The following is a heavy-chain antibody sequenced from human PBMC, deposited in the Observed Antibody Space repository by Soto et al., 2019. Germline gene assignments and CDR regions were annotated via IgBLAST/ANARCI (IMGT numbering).Heavy chain of an antibody. CDR3: ARTPSYCVGPDCFLTGFDV. CDR1: GFSLSTSGMC. Sequence: SGPTLVNPTQTLTLTCTFSGFSLSTSGMCVSWIRQPPGKALEWLARIDWDDDKYYSTSLKTRLTISKDTSKNQVVLTMTNVDPVDTATYYCARTPSYCVGPDCFLTGFDVWGQGARVTVSS. CDR2: IDWDDDK. V-gene: IGHV2-70*11. D-gene: IGHD2-21*01. J-gene: IGHJ4*02.